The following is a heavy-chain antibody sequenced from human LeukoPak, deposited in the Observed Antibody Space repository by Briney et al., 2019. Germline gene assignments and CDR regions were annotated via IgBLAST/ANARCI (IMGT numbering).Heavy chain of an antibody. D-gene: IGHD6-13*01. CDR2: IYHSGST. Sequence: SETLSLTCTVSGYSISSGYYWGWIRQPPGKGLEWIGSIYHSGSTYYNPSLKSRVTISVDTSKNQFSLKLSSVTAADTAVYYCARGLKGAAAGTRYFDYWGQGTLVTVSS. CDR3: ARGLKGAAAGTRYFDY. V-gene: IGHV4-38-2*02. CDR1: GYSISSGYY. J-gene: IGHJ4*02.